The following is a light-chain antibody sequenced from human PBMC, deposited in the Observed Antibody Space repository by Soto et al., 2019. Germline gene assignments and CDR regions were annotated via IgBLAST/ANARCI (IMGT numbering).Light chain of an antibody. CDR1: QGVSTW. CDR2: TAS. J-gene: IGKJ5*01. V-gene: IGKV1-12*01. Sequence: DIQMTQSPYSVSASVGDIVTITCRASQGVSTWLAWYQQKPGKAPNLLIYTASSLQSGVPSRFSGSGSGTAFTLTINGLQPEDFATYYCQQAASFPITFGQGTRLEIK. CDR3: QQAASFPIT.